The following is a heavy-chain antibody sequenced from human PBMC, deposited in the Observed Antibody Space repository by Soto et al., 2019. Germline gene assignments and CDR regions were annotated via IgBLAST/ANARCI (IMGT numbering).Heavy chain of an antibody. CDR1: GFIFSDYH. V-gene: IGHV3-11*01. CDR3: ASGRGGLRDFDCAFNWFDP. CDR2: ISSGGSSI. Sequence: QVQLVESGGGLVKPGGSLRLSCAASGFIFSDYHMDWIRQAPGKGPAWVSYISSGGSSIYYADSVKGRFTISRDNAKNSPYRQMSSLRAEDTAVYYCASGRGGLRDFDCAFNWFDPGGQGTLVTFS. D-gene: IGHD3-9*01. J-gene: IGHJ5*02.